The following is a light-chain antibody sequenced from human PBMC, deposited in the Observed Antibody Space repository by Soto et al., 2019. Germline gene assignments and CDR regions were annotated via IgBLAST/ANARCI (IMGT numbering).Light chain of an antibody. J-gene: IGKJ4*01. V-gene: IGKV3-20*01. CDR3: QYYGTSFT. CDR2: GAS. Sequence: EIVMTQSPGTLSLSPGERATLSCRSTQSISSSYLAWYQQTPGQAPRLVIYGASSRATGIPDRFSGSGSMTDFTLTISRLEPEDFAVYYCQYYGTSFTVGGGTKVEIK. CDR1: QSISSSY.